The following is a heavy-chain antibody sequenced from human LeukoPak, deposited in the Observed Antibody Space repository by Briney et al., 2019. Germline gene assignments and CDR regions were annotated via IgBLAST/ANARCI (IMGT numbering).Heavy chain of an antibody. CDR3: AIIGCYRGVCDFDI. CDR1: GFAFNNYG. J-gene: IGHJ3*02. V-gene: IGHV3-48*01. Sequence: GGSLRLSCATSGFAFNNYGMNWVRQTPGRGLEWVSYISSSAILYADAVKGRFTISRDNARNSLFLQVNSLRAEDTAVYYCAIIGCYRGVCDFDIWGQGTMVAVSS. D-gene: IGHD2-21*01. CDR2: ISSSAI.